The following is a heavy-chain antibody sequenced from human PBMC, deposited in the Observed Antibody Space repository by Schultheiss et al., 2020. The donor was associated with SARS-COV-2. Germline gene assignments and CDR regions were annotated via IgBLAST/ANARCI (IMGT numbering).Heavy chain of an antibody. CDR1: GFTFSSYA. CDR2: VSGSGDSR. CDR3: ARADDYGGNSLDH. D-gene: IGHD4-23*01. J-gene: IGHJ4*02. V-gene: IGHV3-23*01. Sequence: GGSLRLSCAASGFTFSSYAMSWVRQAPGKGLEWVSTVSGSGDSRYYADSVKGQFTISRDYSKNTLYLQMNSLRVEDTAIYYCARADDYGGNSLDHWGQGTLVTVSS.